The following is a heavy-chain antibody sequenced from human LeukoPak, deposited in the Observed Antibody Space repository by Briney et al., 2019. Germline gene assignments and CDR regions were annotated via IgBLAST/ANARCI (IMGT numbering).Heavy chain of an antibody. D-gene: IGHD3-16*01. Sequence: SETLSLTCTVSGGSISSGGYYWSWIRQHPGKGLEWIGYIYYSGSTYYNPSLKSRVTISVDTSKNQFSLKLSSVTATDTAVYYCGSFGVFSRMRVYGGGPSGWFAPGGRGPRVTVSS. CDR3: GSFGVFSRMRVYGGGPSGWFAP. CDR1: GGSISSGGYY. J-gene: IGHJ5*02. CDR2: IYYSGST. V-gene: IGHV4-31*03.